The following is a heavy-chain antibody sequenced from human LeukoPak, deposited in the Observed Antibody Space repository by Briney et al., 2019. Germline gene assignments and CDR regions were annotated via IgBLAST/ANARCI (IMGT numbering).Heavy chain of an antibody. V-gene: IGHV1-69*01. CDR2: IIPIFGTA. J-gene: IGHJ4*02. D-gene: IGHD3-22*01. CDR3: ASGGSYYDSSGYYSFDY. Sequence: GASVKVSCKASGGTFSSYAISWVRQAPGQGLEWMGGIIPIFGTANYAQKFQGRVTITAGESTSTAYMELSSLRSEDTAVYYCASGGSYYDSSGYYSFDYWGQGTLVTVSS. CDR1: GGTFSSYA.